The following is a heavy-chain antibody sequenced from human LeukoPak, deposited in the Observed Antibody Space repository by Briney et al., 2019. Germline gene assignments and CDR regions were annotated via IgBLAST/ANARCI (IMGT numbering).Heavy chain of an antibody. V-gene: IGHV4-38-2*01. Sequence: SETLSLTCAVSGYSTSSGYYWGWIRQPPGKGLEWIGSIYHSGSTYYNPSLKSRVTISVDTSKNQFSLKLSSVTAADTAVYYCARVGRFLEWFRGAFDPWGQGTLVTVSS. D-gene: IGHD3-3*01. CDR2: IYHSGST. CDR3: ARVGRFLEWFRGAFDP. CDR1: GYSTSSGYY. J-gene: IGHJ5*02.